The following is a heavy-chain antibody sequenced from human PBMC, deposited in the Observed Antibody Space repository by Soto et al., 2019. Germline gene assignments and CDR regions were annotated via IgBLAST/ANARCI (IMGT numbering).Heavy chain of an antibody. CDR2: IFSNDEK. V-gene: IGHV2-26*01. Sequence: SGPTLVNPTETLTLTCTVSGFSLSNARMGVSWIRQPPGKALEWLAHIFSNDEKSYSTSLKSRLTISKDTSKSQVVLTMTNMDPVDTATYYCARIAYYDFWSGYYRPYFDYWGQGTLVTV. CDR3: ARIAYYDFWSGYYRPYFDY. CDR1: GFSLSNARMG. J-gene: IGHJ4*02. D-gene: IGHD3-3*01.